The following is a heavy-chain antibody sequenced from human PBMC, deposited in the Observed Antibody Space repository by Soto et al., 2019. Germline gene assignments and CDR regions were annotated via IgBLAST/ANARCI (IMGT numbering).Heavy chain of an antibody. Sequence: GASVKVSCKASGFPFPISAVQWVRQARGQRLEWIGWIVVGSGNKNYEQKFPERVTITRDMSTSTAYMELSSLSSEDTAVYYCAAATRRRSGDYYFDYWGQGTLVTVSS. J-gene: IGHJ4*02. CDR3: AAATRRRSGDYYFDY. V-gene: IGHV1-58*01. D-gene: IGHD3-3*01. CDR1: GFPFPISA. CDR2: IVVGSGNK.